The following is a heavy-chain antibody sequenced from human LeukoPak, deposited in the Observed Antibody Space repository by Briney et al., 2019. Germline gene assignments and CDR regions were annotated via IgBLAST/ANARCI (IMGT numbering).Heavy chain of an antibody. V-gene: IGHV1-69*05. J-gene: IGHJ3*02. CDR2: IIPIFGTA. CDR1: GGTFISYA. D-gene: IGHD3-10*01. CDR3: ARAVLLWFGPHDAFDI. Sequence: SVKVSCKASGGTFISYAISWVRQAPGQGLEWMGGIIPIFGTANYAQKFQGRVTITTDESTSTAYMELSSLRSEDTAVYYCARAVLLWFGPHDAFDIWGQGTMVTVSS.